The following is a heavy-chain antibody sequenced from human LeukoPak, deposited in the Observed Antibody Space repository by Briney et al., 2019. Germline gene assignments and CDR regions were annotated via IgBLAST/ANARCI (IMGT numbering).Heavy chain of an antibody. CDR2: ISTSRTYI. Sequence: GGSLSLFWAASGFIFSIYNMKWVRQARGGGREGVSYISTSRTYIYYGDSLKGRFTIYRDNAKNSLYLQIVSPRDEDAAVYYCESSKGYRFYYWGPGTLVTVST. D-gene: IGHD1-1*01. CDR1: GFIFSIYN. J-gene: IGHJ4*02. V-gene: IGHV3-21*06. CDR3: ESSKGYRFYY.